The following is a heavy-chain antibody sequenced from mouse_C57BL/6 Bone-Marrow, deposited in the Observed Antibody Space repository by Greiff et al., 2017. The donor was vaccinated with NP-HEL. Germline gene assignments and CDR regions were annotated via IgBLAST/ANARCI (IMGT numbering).Heavy chain of an antibody. Sequence: EVQLQESGPSLVRPSQTLSLTCTVTGFSINSDCYWIWIRQFPGNKLEYIGYTFYSGITYYNPSLDSRTYITRDTSKNQFALKLSSLTTEDTATYYGAGTTVVDHWYFDVWGTGTTVTVSS. V-gene: IGHV3-3*01. CDR1: GFSINSDCY. CDR2: TFYSGIT. CDR3: AGTTVVDHWYFDV. D-gene: IGHD1-1*01. J-gene: IGHJ1*03.